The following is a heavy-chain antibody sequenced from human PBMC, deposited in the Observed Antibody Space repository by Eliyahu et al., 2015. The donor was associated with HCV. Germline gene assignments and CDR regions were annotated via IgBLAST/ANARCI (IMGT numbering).Heavy chain of an antibody. V-gene: IGHV1-8*01. D-gene: IGHD7-27*01. J-gene: IGHJ6*02. CDR3: ARDASLNWGYYYYGMDV. Sequence: QVQLVQSGAEVXKPGASVKVSCKASGYTFTSYDINWVRQATGQGFEWMGWMNPNSGNTGYAQKFQGRVTMTRNTSISTAYMELSSLRSEDTAVYYCARDASLNWGYYYYGMDVWGQGTTVTVSS. CDR1: GYTFTSYD. CDR2: MNPNSGNT.